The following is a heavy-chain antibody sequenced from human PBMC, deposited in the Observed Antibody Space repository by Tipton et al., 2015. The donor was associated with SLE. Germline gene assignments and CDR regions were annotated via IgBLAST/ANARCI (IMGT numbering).Heavy chain of an antibody. V-gene: IGHV1-46*01. CDR3: ARGTTGTSNHFDS. J-gene: IGHJ4*02. D-gene: IGHD1-1*01. CDR1: GYRFTSYY. CDR2: INPSDGTT. Sequence: QLVQSGAEVKKPGASVKVSCKASGYRFTSYYMYWIRQAPGHGLEWMRIINPSDGTTSYAQKFQGRVTMTRDTSTSTVHMDLSTLRFEDSAVYYCARGTTGTSNHFDSWGQGTLVTVSS.